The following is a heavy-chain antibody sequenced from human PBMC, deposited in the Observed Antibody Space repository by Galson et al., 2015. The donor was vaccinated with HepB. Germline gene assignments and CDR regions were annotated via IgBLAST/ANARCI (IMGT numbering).Heavy chain of an antibody. CDR3: ARDRITSFDR. J-gene: IGHJ4*02. CDR2: INPAIEDP. CDR1: GYNFVMYA. V-gene: IGHV1-3*01. Sequence: SVKVSCKASGYNFVMYAMHWVRQAPGQSLEWVGWINPAIEDPHLSLKYSQKLQGRVTITSDTSANIVYMELSSLRSEDTAVYFCARDRITSFDRWGRGTLVTVSS. D-gene: IGHD3-3*01.